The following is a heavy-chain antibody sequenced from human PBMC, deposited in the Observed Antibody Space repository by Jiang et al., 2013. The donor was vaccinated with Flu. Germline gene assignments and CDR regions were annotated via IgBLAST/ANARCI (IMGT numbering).Heavy chain of an antibody. J-gene: IGHJ4*01. D-gene: IGHD1-1*01. CDR1: GDSVSQYY. V-gene: IGHV4-59*02. Sequence: GLVKPSETLPLMCTVSGDSVSQYYWSWIRQPPGKGLEWIGYVYYTGSTTYNPSLRSRVTISIDTSKNKFSLNLRSVTASDTALYYCARTTYDYYFDSWGRGTPGHRLL. CDR2: VYYTGST. CDR3: ARTTYDYYFDS.